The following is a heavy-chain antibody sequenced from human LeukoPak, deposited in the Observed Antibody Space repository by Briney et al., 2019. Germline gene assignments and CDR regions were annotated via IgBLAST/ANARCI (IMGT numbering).Heavy chain of an antibody. V-gene: IGHV4-30-2*01. D-gene: IGHD2-15*01. Sequence: PSETLSLTCAVSGGSISSGGYSWSWIRQPPGKGLEWIGYIYHSGSTYSNPSLKSRVTMSVDTSKNQFSLKLSSVTAADTAVFYCASDPGGCSGGSCYSFNYWGQGTLVTVSS. J-gene: IGHJ4*02. CDR1: GGSISSGGYS. CDR3: ASDPGGCSGGSCYSFNY. CDR2: IYHSGST.